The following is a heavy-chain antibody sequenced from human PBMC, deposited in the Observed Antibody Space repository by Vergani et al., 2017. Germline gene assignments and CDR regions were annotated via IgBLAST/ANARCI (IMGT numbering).Heavy chain of an antibody. D-gene: IGHD3-22*01. CDR3: ARGPPSLYYYDSSGYIWGNWFDP. Sequence: QVQLQQWGAGLLKPSETLSLTCAVYGGSFSGYYWSWIRQPPGKGLEWIGEINHSGSTNYNPCLKSRVTISVDTSKSQFSLKLSSVTAADTAVFYCARGPPSLYYYDSSGYIWGNWFDPWGQGTLVTVSS. CDR2: INHSGST. CDR1: GGSFSGYY. J-gene: IGHJ5*02. V-gene: IGHV4-34*01.